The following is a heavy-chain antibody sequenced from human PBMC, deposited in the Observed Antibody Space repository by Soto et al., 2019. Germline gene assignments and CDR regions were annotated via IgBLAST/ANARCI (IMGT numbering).Heavy chain of an antibody. V-gene: IGHV1-2*04. CDR1: GYTSSGYY. J-gene: IGHJ6*02. D-gene: IGHD1-7*01. CDR2: INPDTGDI. CDR3: ARDCVCGTIFSTYFYYGMDV. Sequence: GASVKVSCKASGYTSSGYYIYWVRQAPGQGLEKMGRINPDTGDIKYSQKFQGWVTMTRDTSISTAYMEVSRLTSDDTAVYYCARDCVCGTIFSTYFYYGMDVWGQGTTVTVSS.